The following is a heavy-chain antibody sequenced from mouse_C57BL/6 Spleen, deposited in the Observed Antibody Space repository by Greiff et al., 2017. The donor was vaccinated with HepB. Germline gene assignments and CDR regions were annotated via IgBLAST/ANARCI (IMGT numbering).Heavy chain of an antibody. CDR2: IFPGSGST. D-gene: IGHD2-4*01. Sequence: QVHVKQSGPELVKPGASVKISCKASGYTFTDYYINWVKQRPGQGLEWIGWIFPGSGSTYYNEKFKGKATLTVDKSSSTAYMLLSSLTSEDSAVYFCARSRGLHYYFDYWGQGTTLTVSS. J-gene: IGHJ2*01. CDR3: ARSRGLHYYFDY. V-gene: IGHV1-75*01. CDR1: GYTFTDYY.